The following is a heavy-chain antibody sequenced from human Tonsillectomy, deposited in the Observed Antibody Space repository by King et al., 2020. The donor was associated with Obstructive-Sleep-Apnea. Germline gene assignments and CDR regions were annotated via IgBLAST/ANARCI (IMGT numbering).Heavy chain of an antibody. J-gene: IGHJ3*02. Sequence: QLQESGPGLVKPSETLSLTCTVSGGSISSYYWSWIRQPPGKGLECSGYIYYSGCTNYNPSLKSRVPISVDTSKNQFSLKLSSVTAADTAVYYCVTYSSGWYSAFDIWGQGTMVTVSS. CDR3: VTYSSGWYSAFDI. CDR1: GGSISSYY. CDR2: IYYSGCT. V-gene: IGHV4-59*08. D-gene: IGHD6-19*01.